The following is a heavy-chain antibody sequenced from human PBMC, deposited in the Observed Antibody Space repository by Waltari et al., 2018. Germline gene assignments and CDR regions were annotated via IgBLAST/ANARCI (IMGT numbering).Heavy chain of an antibody. D-gene: IGHD3-3*01. V-gene: IGHV1-69*01. J-gene: IGHJ5*02. CDR2: IIPIFGTA. Sequence: QVQLVQSGAEVKKPGSSVKVSCKASGGTFSSYAISWVRQAPGQGLEWMGGIIPIFGTANYAQKFQGRVTITADESTSTAYMELSSLRSEDTAVYYCARGGSFTIFGVVIGSVARWFDPWGQGTLVTVSS. CDR3: ARGGSFTIFGVVIGSVARWFDP. CDR1: GGTFSSYA.